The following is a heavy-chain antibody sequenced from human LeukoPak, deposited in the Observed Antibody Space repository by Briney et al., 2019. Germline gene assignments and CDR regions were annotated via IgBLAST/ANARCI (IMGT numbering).Heavy chain of an antibody. J-gene: IGHJ4*02. CDR3: AETMVRGVHQPYYFDY. D-gene: IGHD3-10*01. V-gene: IGHV3-23*01. CDR2: ISGSGGST. CDR1: GFTFSSYA. Sequence: RGSLRLSCAASGFTFSSYAMSWVRQAPGKGLEWVSAISGSGGSTYYADSVKGRFTISRDNSKNTLYLQMNSLRAEDTAVYYCAETMVRGVHQPYYFDYWGQGTLVTVSS.